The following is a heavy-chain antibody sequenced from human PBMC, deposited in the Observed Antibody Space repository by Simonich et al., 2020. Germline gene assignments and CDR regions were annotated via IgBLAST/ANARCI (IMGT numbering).Heavy chain of an antibody. V-gene: IGHV3-48*03. Sequence: EVQLVESGGGLVQPGGSLRLSCAASGFTFSSYEMNWVRQAPGKGLEWVSYISSSGSTIYYSDSVKGRFTNSRDDAKNSLFLRMNSLSAEDTAVYYCAREFRLQLVEIGTYYYYGMDVWGQGTTVTDSS. CDR1: GFTFSSYE. J-gene: IGHJ6*02. D-gene: IGHD6-6*01. CDR2: ISSSGSTI. CDR3: AREFRLQLVEIGTYYYYGMDV.